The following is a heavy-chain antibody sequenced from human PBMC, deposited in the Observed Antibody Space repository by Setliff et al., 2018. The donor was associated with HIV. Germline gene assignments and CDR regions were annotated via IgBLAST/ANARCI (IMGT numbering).Heavy chain of an antibody. CDR1: GDSISSGSHY. CDR3: ARESPDGLDY. Sequence: SETLSLTCTVSGDSISSGSHYWGWIRQAPGKGLEWIGNIYYSGTTFYNPSLKSRVSISVDTSRNEFSLKLTSVTAADTAMYFCARESPDGLDYWGQGTLVTVSS. D-gene: IGHD2-8*01. CDR2: IYYSGTT. V-gene: IGHV4-39*02. J-gene: IGHJ4*02.